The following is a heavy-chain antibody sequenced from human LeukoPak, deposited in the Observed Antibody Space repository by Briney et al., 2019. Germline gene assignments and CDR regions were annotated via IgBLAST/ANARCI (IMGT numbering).Heavy chain of an antibody. V-gene: IGHV3-11*04. CDR1: GFTFSNAW. CDR2: ISSSGSTI. CDR3: ARDRYYYDSSGYYYR. D-gene: IGHD3-22*01. J-gene: IGHJ3*01. Sequence: GGSLRLSCAASGFTFSNAWMSWVRQAPGKGLEWVSYISSSGSTIYYADSVKGRFTISKDNAKNSLYLQMDSLRAEDTAVYYCARDRYYYDSSGYYYRWGQGTMVTVSS.